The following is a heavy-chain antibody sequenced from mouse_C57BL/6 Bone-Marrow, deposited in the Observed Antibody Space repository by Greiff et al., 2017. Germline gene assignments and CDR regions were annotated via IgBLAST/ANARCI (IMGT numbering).Heavy chain of an antibody. J-gene: IGHJ2*01. CDR1: GYTFTSYG. CDR3: ARGDGYYAVLDY. Sequence: QVQLQQSGAELARPGASVKLSCKASGYTFTSYGISWVKQRTGQGLEWIGEIYPRSGNTYYNEKFKGKATLTADKSSSTAYMELRSLTSEDSAGYFCARGDGYYAVLDYWGQGTTLTVSS. D-gene: IGHD2-3*01. CDR2: IYPRSGNT. V-gene: IGHV1-81*01.